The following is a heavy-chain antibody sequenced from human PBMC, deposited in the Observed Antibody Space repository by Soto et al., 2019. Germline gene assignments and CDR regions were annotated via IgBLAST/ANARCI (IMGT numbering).Heavy chain of an antibody. J-gene: IGHJ4*02. CDR3: AKSGFGD. CDR1: GFSVSTGH. Sequence: EVQLVDSGGGLIQPGGSLRLSCVASGFSVSTGHMIWVRQAPGKGLEWVSISFSGGAAYYAASVEGRFSVSRDNSKNTLYXXMXXXRXXXTAVYYCAKSGFGDWGQGTLVTVSS. D-gene: IGHD3-3*01. V-gene: IGHV3-53*01. CDR2: SFSGGAA.